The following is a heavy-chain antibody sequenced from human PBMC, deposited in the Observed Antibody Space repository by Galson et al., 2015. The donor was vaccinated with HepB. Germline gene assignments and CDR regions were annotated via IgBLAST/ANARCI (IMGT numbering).Heavy chain of an antibody. CDR3: ARESSTYYYESSGYISWFDP. Sequence: SVNVSCTASGYTFTGYYMHWVRQAPVQGLEWMGWINPNSGGTNYAQKFQGWVTMTRDTSISTAYMELSRLRSDDTAVYYCARESSTYYYESSGYISWFDPWGQGTLVTVSS. D-gene: IGHD3-22*01. J-gene: IGHJ5*02. CDR2: INPNSGGT. CDR1: GYTFTGYY. V-gene: IGHV1-2*04.